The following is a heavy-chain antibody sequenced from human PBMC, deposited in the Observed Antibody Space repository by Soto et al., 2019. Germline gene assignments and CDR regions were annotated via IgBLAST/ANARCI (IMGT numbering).Heavy chain of an antibody. V-gene: IGHV4-31*03. CDR2: IYYSGST. CDR3: ARSPRSYYYDSSGYFDY. J-gene: IGHJ4*02. CDR1: GGSISSGGYY. Sequence: SETLSLTCTVSGGSISSGGYYWSWIRQYPGKGLEWIGYIYYSGSTYYNPSLKSRVTISVDTSKNQFSLKLSSVTAADTAVYYCARSPRSYYYDSSGYFDYCGQGTLVTVSS. D-gene: IGHD3-22*01.